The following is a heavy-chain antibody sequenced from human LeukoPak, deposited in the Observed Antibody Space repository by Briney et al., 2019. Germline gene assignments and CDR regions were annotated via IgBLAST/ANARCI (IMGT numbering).Heavy chain of an antibody. V-gene: IGHV4-61*02. D-gene: IGHD6-19*01. CDR3: ARPIRSGWRYPFDY. CDR2: IYTSGST. CDR1: GGSISSGSYY. J-gene: IGHJ4*02. Sequence: SETLSLTCTVSGGSISSGSYYWSWIRQPAGKGLEWIGRIYTSGSTNYNPSLKSRVTISVDTSKNQFSLKLSSVTAADTAVYYCARPIRSGWRYPFDYWGQGTLVTVSS.